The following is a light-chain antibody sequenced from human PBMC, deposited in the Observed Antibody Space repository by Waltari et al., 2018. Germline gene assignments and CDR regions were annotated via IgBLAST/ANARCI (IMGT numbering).Light chain of an antibody. Sequence: DIVMTQSPDSLAVSLGERATINCKSSQSVLYTSNNKNYLAWYQQKPGQPPKLLFYWASTRESGVHDRFSGSGSGTDFTLTISGLQAEDVAVYYCQQYYSPPWTFGQGTQVEIK. CDR1: QSVLYTSNNKNY. CDR2: WAS. V-gene: IGKV4-1*01. J-gene: IGKJ1*01. CDR3: QQYYSPPWT.